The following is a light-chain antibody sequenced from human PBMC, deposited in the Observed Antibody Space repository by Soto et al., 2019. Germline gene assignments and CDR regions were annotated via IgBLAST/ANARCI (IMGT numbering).Light chain of an antibody. CDR1: QDISKW. CDR3: QQSKRFPFT. V-gene: IGKV1-12*01. J-gene: IGKJ3*01. Sequence: DIQMTQSPSFVSASVGDRVTITCRASQDISKWLAWYQQKPGKAPNLLIYAASSLQSGVPSRFSGSGSGTDFTLSISSLQPEDYAIYYCQQSKRFPFTFGPGTKGEIK. CDR2: AAS.